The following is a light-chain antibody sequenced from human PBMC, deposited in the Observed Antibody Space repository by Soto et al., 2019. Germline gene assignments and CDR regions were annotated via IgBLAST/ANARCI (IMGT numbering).Light chain of an antibody. CDR2: GAS. Sequence: IGLTQSPGTLSLSPGERATLFCRASQSINSRYLAWYQQKPGQAPRLLIYGASSRATGITDRFSGGGSGTDFSLTISRVEPEDFAVYYCQQFGNSPRFTFGPGTIVDIK. J-gene: IGKJ3*01. CDR3: QQFGNSPRFT. CDR1: QSINSRY. V-gene: IGKV3-20*01.